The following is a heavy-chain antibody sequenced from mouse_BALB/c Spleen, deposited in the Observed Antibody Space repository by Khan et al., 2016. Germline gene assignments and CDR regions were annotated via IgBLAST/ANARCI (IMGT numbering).Heavy chain of an antibody. V-gene: IGHV1-4*02. CDR2: INPSSEYT. Sequence: QIQLVQSAAELSRPGASVKMSCKASGYTFTRYTIQWVKQRPGQGLEWIGYINPSSEYTEYNQKFKDKTTLTADKSSNTVYMQLSSLTSEDSAVYYCARSGDGYYRAMDYWGQGTSVTVSS. CDR3: ARSGDGYYRAMDY. CDR1: GYTFTRYT. D-gene: IGHD2-3*01. J-gene: IGHJ4*01.